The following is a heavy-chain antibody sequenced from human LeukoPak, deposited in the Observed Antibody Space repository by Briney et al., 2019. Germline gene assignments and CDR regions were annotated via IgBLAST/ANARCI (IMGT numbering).Heavy chain of an antibody. Sequence: GGSLRLSCSASGFTFSTYTMHWVRQAPGKGLEYVSAVSSSGGSTFYADSVKGRFTISRDNSKNTLYLQMSSLRAEDTAVYYCVEQIAGVVYWGQGTLVTVSS. CDR2: VSSSGGST. D-gene: IGHD2/OR15-2a*01. CDR3: VEQIAGVVY. J-gene: IGHJ4*02. CDR1: GFTFSTYT. V-gene: IGHV3-64D*09.